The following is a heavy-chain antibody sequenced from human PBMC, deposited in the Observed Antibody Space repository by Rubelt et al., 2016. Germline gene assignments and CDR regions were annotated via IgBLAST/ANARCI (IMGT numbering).Heavy chain of an antibody. Sequence: GLEWISGVSGNGGSTYYADSVRGRFAISRDNSKDTLYLQMNSLKTEDTAVYYCMRYYYPSGDDRYFYAMDIWGQGTTVTVSS. CDR3: MRYYYPSGDDRYFYAMDI. V-gene: IGHV3-23*01. CDR2: VSGNGGST. D-gene: IGHD3-10*01. J-gene: IGHJ6*02.